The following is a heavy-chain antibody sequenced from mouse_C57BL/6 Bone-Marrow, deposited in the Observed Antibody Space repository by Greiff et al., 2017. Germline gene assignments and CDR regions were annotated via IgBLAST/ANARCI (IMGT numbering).Heavy chain of an antibody. V-gene: IGHV5-4*01. CDR1: GFTFSSYA. J-gene: IGHJ2*01. Sequence: EVQRVESGGGLVKPGGSLKLSCAASGFTFSSYAMSWVRQTPEKRLEWVATISDGGSYTYSPDNVKGRFTISRKNAKNNLYLQMSHLKSEDTAMYYCARDDDYYFDYWGQGTTLTVSS. CDR3: ARDDDYYFDY. D-gene: IGHD2-4*01. CDR2: ISDGGSYT.